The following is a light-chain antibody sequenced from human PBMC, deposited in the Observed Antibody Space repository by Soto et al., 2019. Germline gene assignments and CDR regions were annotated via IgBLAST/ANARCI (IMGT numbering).Light chain of an antibody. CDR1: QSVSSN. V-gene: IGKV3-15*01. CDR3: QQYNTWPPA. Sequence: EIVMTQSPATLSVSPGERATLSCRASQSVSSNLVWYQQKPGQAPRLLIYGASTRATGIPARFSGSGSGTEFTLTISSLQSEDFAVYYCQQYNTWPPAFGQGTKVEIK. CDR2: GAS. J-gene: IGKJ1*01.